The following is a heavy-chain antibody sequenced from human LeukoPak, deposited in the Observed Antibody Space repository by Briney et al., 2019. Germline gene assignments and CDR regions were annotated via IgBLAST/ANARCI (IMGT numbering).Heavy chain of an antibody. V-gene: IGHV3-23*01. CDR3: APSQLVHMGLDY. Sequence: GGSLRLSCAASGFTFSSYAMSWVRQAPGKGLEWVSAISGSGGSTYYADSVEGRFTISRDNSKNTLYLQMNSLRAEDTAVYYCAPSQLVHMGLDYWGQGTLVTVSS. D-gene: IGHD6-13*01. CDR1: GFTFSSYA. J-gene: IGHJ4*02. CDR2: ISGSGGST.